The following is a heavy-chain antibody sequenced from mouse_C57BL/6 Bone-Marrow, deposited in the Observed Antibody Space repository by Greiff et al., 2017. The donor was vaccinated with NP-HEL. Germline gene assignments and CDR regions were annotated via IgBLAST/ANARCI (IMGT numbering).Heavy chain of an antibody. V-gene: IGHV5-6*01. CDR2: FSSGGSYT. J-gene: IGHJ4*01. CDR3: ARHVYYGNYYAMDY. CDR1: GFTFSSYG. D-gene: IGHD2-1*01. Sequence: EVQLVESGGDLVKPGGSLKLSCAASGFTFSSYGMSWVRQTPDKRLEWVATFSSGGSYTYYPDRVKGRFTISKDNAKNTLYLQMSSLKSEDTAMYYCARHVYYGNYYAMDYWGQGTSVTVSS.